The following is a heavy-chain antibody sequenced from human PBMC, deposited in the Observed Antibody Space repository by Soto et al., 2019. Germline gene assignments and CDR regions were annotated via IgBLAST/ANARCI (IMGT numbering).Heavy chain of an antibody. CDR2: IIPIFGTA. CDR1: GGTFSSYA. CDR3: ARTRGYCISTSFYVVGPYYYYGMDV. D-gene: IGHD2-2*01. J-gene: IGHJ6*02. Sequence: QVQLVQSGAEVKKPGSSVKVSCKASGGTFSSYAISWVRQAPGQGLEWMGGIIPIFGTANYAQKFQGRVTITADESTSTAYMELSSLRSEDTAVYYFARTRGYCISTSFYVVGPYYYYGMDVWGQGTTVTVSS. V-gene: IGHV1-69*12.